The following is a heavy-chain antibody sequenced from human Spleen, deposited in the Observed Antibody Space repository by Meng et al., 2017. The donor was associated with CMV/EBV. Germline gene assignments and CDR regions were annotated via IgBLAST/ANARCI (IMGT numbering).Heavy chain of an antibody. CDR1: YNFISYG. J-gene: IGHJ5*02. CDR3: ARTLYYYERSDYWLFDP. Sequence: YNFISYGISWVRQAPGQGLEWMGWISAYNGDTKYAQKFQGRVTLTTDTPTSTAYMDLRSLRSDDTAVYYCARTLYYYERSDYWLFDPWGQGTLVTVSS. CDR2: ISAYNGDT. D-gene: IGHD3-22*01. V-gene: IGHV1-18*01.